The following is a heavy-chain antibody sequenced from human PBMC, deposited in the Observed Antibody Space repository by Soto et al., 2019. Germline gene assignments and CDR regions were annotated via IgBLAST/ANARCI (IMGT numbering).Heavy chain of an antibody. CDR2: IYRGDST. V-gene: IGHV3-66*01. CDR1: GFTVSTNY. J-gene: IGHJ3*02. D-gene: IGHD1-26*01. CDR3: ARVPRRSYSDAFDI. Sequence: PGGSLRLSCAASGFTVSTNYIAWVRQAPGKGLEWVSIIYRGDSTYYADSVKGRFTISRDNSKNTLYLQMNSLRAEDTAVYYCARVPRRSYSDAFDIWGQGTMVTVSS.